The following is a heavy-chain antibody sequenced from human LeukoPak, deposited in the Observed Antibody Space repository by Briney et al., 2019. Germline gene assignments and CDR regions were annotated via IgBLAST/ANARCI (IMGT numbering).Heavy chain of an antibody. Sequence: SETLSLTCTVSGGSISSHYWSWIRQPPGKGLEWIGYIYYSGSTNYNPSLKSRVTISVDTSENQFSLKLSSVTAADTAVYYCARDVGYSSSWYNLDAFDIWGQGTMVTVSS. CDR1: GGSISSHY. J-gene: IGHJ3*02. V-gene: IGHV4-59*11. CDR3: ARDVGYSSSWYNLDAFDI. CDR2: IYYSGST. D-gene: IGHD6-13*01.